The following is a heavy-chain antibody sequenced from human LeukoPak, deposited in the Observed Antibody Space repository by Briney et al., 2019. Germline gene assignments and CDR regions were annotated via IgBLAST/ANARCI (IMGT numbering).Heavy chain of an antibody. J-gene: IGHJ6*03. CDR3: STGGGDYLIYYYYMDV. Sequence: GGSLRLSCAASGFTFSSYAMSWVRQAPGKGLEWVSAISGSGGSTYYADSVKGRFTISRDNSKNTLYLQMNSLRAEDTAVYYCSTGGGDYLIYYYYMDVWGKGTTVTVS. CDR2: ISGSGGST. D-gene: IGHD4-17*01. CDR1: GFTFSSYA. V-gene: IGHV3-23*01.